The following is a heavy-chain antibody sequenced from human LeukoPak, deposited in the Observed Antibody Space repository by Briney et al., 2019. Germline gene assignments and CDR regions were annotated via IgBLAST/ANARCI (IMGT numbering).Heavy chain of an antibody. CDR3: AREYYYDSSGSDY. V-gene: IGHV3-7*04. Sequence: GGSLRLSCAASGFTFRSYWMTWFRQAPGKGLEWVASINQDGSEKYYVDSVKGRFTISRDNAKYSLYLQMNSLRAEDTAVYYCAREYYYDSSGSDYWGQGTLVTVSS. CDR2: INQDGSEK. CDR1: GFTFRSYW. D-gene: IGHD3-22*01. J-gene: IGHJ4*02.